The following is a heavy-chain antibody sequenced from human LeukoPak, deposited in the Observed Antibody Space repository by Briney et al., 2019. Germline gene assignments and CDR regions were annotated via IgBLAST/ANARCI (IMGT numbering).Heavy chain of an antibody. D-gene: IGHD2-15*01. J-gene: IGHJ4*02. CDR1: GITFSSYA. CDR3: AKKAGSRTDQYPLDY. Sequence: GGSLRLSCAASGITFSSYAMSWVRQAPGKGLEWVSVISGSGGTTYYADSVKGRFTISRHNSKNTLYLQMSSLRAEDTAVYYCAKKAGSRTDQYPLDYWGQGTLVTVSS. CDR2: ISGSGGTT. V-gene: IGHV3-23*01.